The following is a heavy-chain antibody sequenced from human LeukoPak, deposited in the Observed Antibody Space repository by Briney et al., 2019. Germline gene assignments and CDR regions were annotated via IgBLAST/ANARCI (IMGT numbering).Heavy chain of an antibody. J-gene: IGHJ4*02. D-gene: IGHD5-12*01. CDR1: GASISNYY. Sequence: SETLSLTCTVSGASISNYYWSWIRQPPGKGLEWIGYIYYSGSSYFNPSLKSRLTMSVDASKKQCSLKLTSVTAADTAVYYCARHSSLGGVATIDYWGQGTLVTVSS. V-gene: IGHV4-59*08. CDR3: ARHSSLGGVATIDY. CDR2: IYYSGSS.